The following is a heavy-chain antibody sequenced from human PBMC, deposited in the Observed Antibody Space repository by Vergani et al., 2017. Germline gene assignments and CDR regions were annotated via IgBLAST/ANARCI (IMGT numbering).Heavy chain of an antibody. Sequence: QVQLVQSGTEVKKPGASVKVSCKASGYTFTNYGISWVRQAPGQGLEWMGWISGYNGNRDYAQKIQGRVTMTTDTSTSTAYMELRSLRPDDTAVYYCAGDGGRGGAFDDWGQGTLVTVSS. CDR1: GYTFTNYG. V-gene: IGHV1-18*04. CDR2: ISGYNGNR. D-gene: IGHD3-16*01. CDR3: AGDGGRGGAFDD. J-gene: IGHJ4*02.